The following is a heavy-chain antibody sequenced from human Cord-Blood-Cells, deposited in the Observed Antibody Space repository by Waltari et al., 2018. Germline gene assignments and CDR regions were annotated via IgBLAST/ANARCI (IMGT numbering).Heavy chain of an antibody. J-gene: IGHJ4*02. CDR2: SYYSGSP. CDR3: ARRGLEDFDY. Sequence: QLQLQESGPGLVKPSETLSLTCTVSGGSISSSSYYWGWVRQPPGKGLEWIGGSYYSGSPYCNPARRSRVTIAVDTSKNQFSLKLSSVTAADTAVYYCARRGLEDFDYWGQGTLVTVSS. V-gene: IGHV4-39*01. CDR1: GGSISSSSYY. D-gene: IGHD6-25*01.